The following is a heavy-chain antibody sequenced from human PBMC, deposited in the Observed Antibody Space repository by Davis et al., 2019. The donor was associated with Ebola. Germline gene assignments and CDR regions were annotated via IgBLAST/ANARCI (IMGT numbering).Heavy chain of an antibody. J-gene: IGHJ2*01. D-gene: IGHD2-21*02. V-gene: IGHV3-48*02. CDR3: ARDGGYCGADCYYYFDL. CDR1: GFTFSSYR. Sequence: PGGSLRLSCAASGFTFSSYRMNWVRQAPGKGLEWVSYISSSSTAIHYADSVKGRFTISRDNAKNSLYLQMNSLRDEDTAVYYCARDGGYCGADCYYYFDLWGRGTLVTVST. CDR2: ISSSSTAI.